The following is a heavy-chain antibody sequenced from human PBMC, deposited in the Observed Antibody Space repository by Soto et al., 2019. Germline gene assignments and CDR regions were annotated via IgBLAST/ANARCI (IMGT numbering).Heavy chain of an antibody. Sequence: SETLSLTCAVVGDSLRGQSWNWIRQSPGKGLEWIGELDQSGGTNYNPSLKSRAIISDDTSKNQFSLTLTSVTAADTAVYYCAREDSDGWSGESLDVWGQGTSVTVSS. V-gene: IGHV4-34*01. CDR3: AREDSDGWSGESLDV. J-gene: IGHJ6*02. CDR1: GDSLRGQS. D-gene: IGHD6-19*01. CDR2: LDQSGGT.